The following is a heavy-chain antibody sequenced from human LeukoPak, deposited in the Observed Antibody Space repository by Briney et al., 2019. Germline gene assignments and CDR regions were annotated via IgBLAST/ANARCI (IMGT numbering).Heavy chain of an antibody. CDR2: MNPNSGNT. V-gene: IGHV1-8*01. J-gene: IGHJ6*02. Sequence: WASVKVSCKASGYTFTSYDINWVRQATGQGLECMGWMNPNSGNTGCAQKFQGRVTMTRNTSISTAYMELSSLRSEDTAVYYCARVGGYYYYYGMDVWGQGTTVTVSS. CDR1: GYTFTSYD. CDR3: ARVGGYYYYYGMDV.